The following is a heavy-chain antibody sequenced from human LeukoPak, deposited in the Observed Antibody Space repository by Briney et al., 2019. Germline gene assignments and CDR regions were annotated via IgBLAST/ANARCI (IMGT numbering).Heavy chain of an antibody. CDR1: GFTFSSFG. D-gene: IGHD3-10*01. V-gene: IGHV3-48*02. J-gene: IGHJ6*02. CDR2: ISDSSSIT. Sequence: GGTLRLSCAASGFTFSSFGMNWVRQAPGKGLEWVSYISDSSSITYYADSVKGRFTISRDNAKNSLSLQLNSLRDEDTAVYFCAKVIRGGYGMDVWGQGTTVTVSS. CDR3: AKVIRGGYGMDV.